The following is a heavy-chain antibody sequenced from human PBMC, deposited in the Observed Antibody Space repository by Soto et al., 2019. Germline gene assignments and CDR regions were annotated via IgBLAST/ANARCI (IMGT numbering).Heavy chain of an antibody. D-gene: IGHD6-19*01. V-gene: IGHV4-31*03. CDR3: ARAETGIAVAGYNYYYYYGMDV. CDR2: IYYSWST. CDR1: GGSISSGGFY. Sequence: ASGTLFLTCTVSGGSISSGGFYWSWIRQHPGKGLEGVWYIYYSWSTYYNPSLKSRVTISVDTSKNQFSLKLSSVTAADTAVYYCARAETGIAVAGYNYYYYYGMDVWGQGTTVTVSS. J-gene: IGHJ6*02.